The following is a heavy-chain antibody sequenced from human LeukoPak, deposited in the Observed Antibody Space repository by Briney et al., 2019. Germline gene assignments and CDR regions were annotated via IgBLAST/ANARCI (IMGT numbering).Heavy chain of an antibody. D-gene: IGHD3-10*01. J-gene: IGHJ6*03. CDR2: IYYSGST. CDR3: SWFHYYYMDV. Sequence: SETLSLTCTVSGGSISSSSYYWGWIRQPPGKGLEWIGSIYYSGSTYYNPSLKSRVTISVDTSKNQFSLKLSSVTAADTAVYYCSWFHYYYMDVWGKGPTVTVS. V-gene: IGHV4-39*07. CDR1: GGSISSSSYY.